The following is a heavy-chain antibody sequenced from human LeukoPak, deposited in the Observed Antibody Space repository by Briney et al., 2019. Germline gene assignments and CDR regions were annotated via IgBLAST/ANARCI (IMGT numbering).Heavy chain of an antibody. CDR2: ISSSSSYI. V-gene: IGHV3-21*01. CDR3: ARDHGWWELRGYPMDH. Sequence: GGSLRLSCAASGFTFSSYSMNWVRQAPGKGLEWVSSISSSSSYIYYADSVKGRFTISRDNAKNSLYLQMNSLRAEDTAVYYCARDHGWWELRGYPMDHWGQGTLVTVSS. D-gene: IGHD1-26*01. J-gene: IGHJ4*02. CDR1: GFTFSSYS.